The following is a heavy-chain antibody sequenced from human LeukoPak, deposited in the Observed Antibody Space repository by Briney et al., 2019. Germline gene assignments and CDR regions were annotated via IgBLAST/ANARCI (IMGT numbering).Heavy chain of an antibody. CDR3: ARGLRDEERHYGYYYMDV. V-gene: IGHV4-4*09. D-gene: IGHD3-22*01. CDR2: FYTSANT. Sequence: SETLSLTCTVSGDSVSGYYGSWIRQPPGKGLEWIGYFYTSANTNYNPSLKSRVTISVDTSKNQFSLKLTSVTAADTAVYYCARGLRDEERHYGYYYMDVWGKGTTVTVSS. J-gene: IGHJ6*03. CDR1: GDSVSGYY.